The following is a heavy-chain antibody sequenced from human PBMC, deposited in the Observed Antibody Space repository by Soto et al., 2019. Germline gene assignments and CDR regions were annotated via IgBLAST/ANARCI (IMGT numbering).Heavy chain of an antibody. V-gene: IGHV3-23*01. CDR2: VSGSGGST. CDR3: AKVGGYSYGCFDY. CDR1: GFTFGSSA. J-gene: IGHJ4*02. Sequence: VGSLRLSCVASGFTFGSSAMSWVRQAPGKGLEWVSSVSGSGGSTYYADSVKGRFTISRDKSKNTVSLQMNSLRAEDTAVYYCAKVGGYSYGCFDYWGQGALVTVSS. D-gene: IGHD5-18*01.